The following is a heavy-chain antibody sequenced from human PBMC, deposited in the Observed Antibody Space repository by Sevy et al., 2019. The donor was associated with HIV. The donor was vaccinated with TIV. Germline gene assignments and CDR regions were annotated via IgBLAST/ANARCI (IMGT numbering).Heavy chain of an antibody. CDR1: GFSFSTYW. CDR3: VREGLGGFSYSLDC. CDR2: VNQDGTER. V-gene: IGHV3-7*01. Sequence: GGSLRLSCAASGFSFSTYWMTWVRQAPVKGLEWVATVNQDGTERDYVDSVKGRFTISRDNTKTSLFLQMNSLSAEDTGVYYCVREGLGGFSYSLDCWGQGTLVTVSS. D-gene: IGHD3-16*01. J-gene: IGHJ4*02.